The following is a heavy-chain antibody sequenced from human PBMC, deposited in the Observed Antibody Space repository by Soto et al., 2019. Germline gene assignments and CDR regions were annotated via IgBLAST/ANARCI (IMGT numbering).Heavy chain of an antibody. V-gene: IGHV3-23*01. CDR2: ISGSGGST. Sequence: GGSLRLSCAASGFTFSSYAMSWVRQAPGKGLEWVSAISGSGGSTYYADSVKGQFTISRDNSKNTLYLQMNGLRAEDTAVYYCAKEGSVNVVPAASPEWLLSGGLDYWGQGTLVTVSS. CDR3: AKEGSVNVVPAASPEWLLSGGLDY. D-gene: IGHD2-2*01. CDR1: GFTFSSYA. J-gene: IGHJ4*02.